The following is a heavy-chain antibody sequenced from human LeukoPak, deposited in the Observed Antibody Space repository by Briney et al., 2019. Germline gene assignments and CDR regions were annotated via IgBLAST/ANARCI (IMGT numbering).Heavy chain of an antibody. CDR2: IYYSGST. CDR3: ARQGLRYFDTDV. CDR1: GGSISSYY. V-gene: IGHV4-59*08. Sequence: SETLSLTCTVSGGSISSYYWSWIRQPPGKGLEWIGYIYYSGSTNYNPSLKSRVTISVDTSKNQFSLKLSSVTAADTAVYYCARQGLRYFDTDVWGQGTTVTVSS. J-gene: IGHJ6*02. D-gene: IGHD3-9*01.